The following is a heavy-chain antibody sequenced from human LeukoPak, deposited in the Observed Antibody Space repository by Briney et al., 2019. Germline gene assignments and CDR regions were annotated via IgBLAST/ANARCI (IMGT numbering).Heavy chain of an antibody. CDR1: GYTFTSYG. D-gene: IGHD3-9*01. V-gene: IGHV1-18*01. Sequence: ASVKVSCKASGYTFTSYGISWVRQAPGQGLEWMGWISAYNGNTNYAQKLQGRVTMTTDTSTSTVYMELSSLRSEDTAVYYCARGGYYDILTGYYIGRGFSSGQDYWGQGTLVTVSS. J-gene: IGHJ4*02. CDR2: ISAYNGNT. CDR3: ARGGYYDILTGYYIGRGFSSGQDY.